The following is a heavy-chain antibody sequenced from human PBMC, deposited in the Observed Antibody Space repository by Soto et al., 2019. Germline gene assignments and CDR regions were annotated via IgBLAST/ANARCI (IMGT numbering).Heavy chain of an antibody. CDR2: IGTRSDI. CDR3: AREETAWPLDYGFDV. J-gene: IGHJ6*02. CDR1: VFTFSSYS. Sequence: XGSLRLSCASSVFTFSSYSMHWVRHAPGKGLEWVSSIGTRSDIYYAGSVKGRFTISRDNAKNSLSLQMNSMTAEDTAVYYCAREETAWPLDYGFDVWGQGTTVTVSS. V-gene: IGHV3-21*01. D-gene: IGHD2-21*02.